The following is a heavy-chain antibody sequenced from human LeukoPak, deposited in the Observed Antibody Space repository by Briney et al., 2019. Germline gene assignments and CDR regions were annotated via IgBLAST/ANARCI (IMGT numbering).Heavy chain of an antibody. J-gene: IGHJ6*02. CDR1: GFTFNTYA. Sequence: GGSLRLSCAASGFTFNTYAMSWVRQAPGKGLEWVSSISGSGGATYNTDSVKGRFTISRDNSKNTLYLQMNSLRAEDTAVYYCARVPCAYYDFWSGYHTHYYYYGMDVWGQGTTVTVSS. CDR3: ARVPCAYYDFWSGYHTHYYYYGMDV. CDR2: ISGSGGAT. D-gene: IGHD3-3*01. V-gene: IGHV3-23*01.